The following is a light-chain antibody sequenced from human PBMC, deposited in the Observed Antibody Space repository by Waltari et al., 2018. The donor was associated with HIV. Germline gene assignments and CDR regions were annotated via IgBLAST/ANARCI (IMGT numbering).Light chain of an antibody. V-gene: IGLV1-40*01. Sequence: QSVLTQPPSVSGAPGQRVTISCTGSSSNIGAGYDVHWYQQLPGTAPKHLIYGNSNRPSVVPDRFSGSKSGTSASLAITGLQAEDEADYYCQSYDSSLLWVFGGGTKLTVL. CDR2: GNS. J-gene: IGLJ3*02. CDR1: SSNIGAGYD. CDR3: QSYDSSLLWV.